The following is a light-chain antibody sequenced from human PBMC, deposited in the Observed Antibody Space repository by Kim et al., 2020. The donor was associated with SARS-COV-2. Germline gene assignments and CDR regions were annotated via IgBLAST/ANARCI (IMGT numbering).Light chain of an antibody. CDR1: SPRSYY. Sequence: SSELTQDPAVSVALGQTVRITCQGDSPRSYYASWYQQKPGQAPVLVIYGKNNRPSGIPDRFSGSSSGNTASLTITGAQAEDDADYYCNSRDSSGNHLVFGGGTQLTVL. J-gene: IGLJ2*01. CDR3: NSRDSSGNHLV. CDR2: GKN. V-gene: IGLV3-19*01.